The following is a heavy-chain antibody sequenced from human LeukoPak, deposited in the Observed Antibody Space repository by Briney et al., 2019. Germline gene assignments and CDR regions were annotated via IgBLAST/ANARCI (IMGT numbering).Heavy chain of an antibody. Sequence: SETLSLTCTVSGGSISSYYWSWIRQPAGKGLEWIGRIYTSGSTNYNPSLKSRATMSVDTSKNQFSLKLSSVTAADTAVYYCARGGQYGSGSYYTYYYYGMAVWGQGTTVTVSS. V-gene: IGHV4-4*07. CDR1: GGSISSYY. D-gene: IGHD3-10*01. CDR3: ARGGQYGSGSYYTYYYYGMAV. CDR2: IYTSGST. J-gene: IGHJ6*02.